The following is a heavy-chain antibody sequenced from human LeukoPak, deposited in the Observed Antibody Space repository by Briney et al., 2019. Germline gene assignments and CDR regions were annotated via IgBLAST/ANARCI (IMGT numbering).Heavy chain of an antibody. CDR3: ARGYYDSSGYYSDAFDI. CDR1: GFTFSSYS. J-gene: IGHJ3*02. D-gene: IGHD3-22*01. CDR2: ISSSSSYI. Sequence: SGGSLRLSCAASGFTFSSYSMNWVRQAPGKGLEWVSSISSSSSYIYYADSVKGRFTISRDNAKNSLYLQMNSLRAEDTAVYYCARGYYDSSGYYSDAFDIWGQGTMVTVSS. V-gene: IGHV3-21*01.